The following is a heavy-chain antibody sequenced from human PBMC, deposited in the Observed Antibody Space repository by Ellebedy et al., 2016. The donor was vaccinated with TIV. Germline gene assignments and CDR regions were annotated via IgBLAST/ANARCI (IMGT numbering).Heavy chain of an antibody. CDR1: GFSFTPDGGG. V-gene: IGHV2-5*01. CDR3: ARIIPEGLYFDY. Sequence: SGPTLVKPTQTLTLTCPFSGFSFTPDGGGVGWIRQTPEKALEWLVLIFWNDYKRYRPSLNSRLNISKDTSKNQVILTMTNMDHVDTATYYCARIIPEGLYFDYWGQGTTVTGSS. D-gene: IGHD2-15*01. J-gene: IGHJ4*03. CDR2: IFWNDYK.